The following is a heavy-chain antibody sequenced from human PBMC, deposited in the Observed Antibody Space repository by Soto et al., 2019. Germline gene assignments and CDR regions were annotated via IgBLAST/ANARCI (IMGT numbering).Heavy chain of an antibody. CDR3: AHRRIGVAQWNYGDFDY. V-gene: IGHV2-5*02. D-gene: IGHD3-3*01. CDR1: GFSLSTSGVG. Sequence: KESGPTLVKPTQTLTLTCTFSGFSLSTSGVGVGWIRQPPGKALEGLVIIYWDDDKRYSPSLRSRLTISKDTYKNQVVLIMTNVDPEDTATYFCAHRRIGVAQWNYGDFDYWGQGILVTVSS. J-gene: IGHJ4*02. CDR2: IYWDDDK.